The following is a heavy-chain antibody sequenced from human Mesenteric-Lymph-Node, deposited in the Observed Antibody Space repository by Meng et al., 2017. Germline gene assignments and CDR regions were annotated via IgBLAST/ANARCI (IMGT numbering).Heavy chain of an antibody. CDR1: GDSISSDIW. CDR3: GRDQGRQLINH. Sequence: LPESGPGLVKPSGTLSLTCTVSGDSISSDIWWSWVRQPPGKGLEWIGEVYHRGDTNYNPSLKSRVVISVDRSKNQFSLNLSSVTAADTAVYYCGRDQGRQLINHWGQGTLVTVSS. D-gene: IGHD1-1*01. CDR2: VYHRGDT. J-gene: IGHJ4*02. V-gene: IGHV4-4*02.